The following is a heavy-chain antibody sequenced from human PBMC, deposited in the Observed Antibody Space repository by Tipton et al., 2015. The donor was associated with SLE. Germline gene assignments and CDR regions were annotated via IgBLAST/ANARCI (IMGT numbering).Heavy chain of an antibody. Sequence: LRLSCTVSGGSISSYYWSWIRQPPGKGLEWIGYIYCSGSTNYNPSLKSRVTISVDTSKNQFSLKLSSVTAADTAVYYCARGEGQWLVRGSFDYWGQGTLVTVSS. D-gene: IGHD6-19*01. J-gene: IGHJ4*02. V-gene: IGHV4-59*01. CDR2: IYCSGST. CDR1: GGSISSYY. CDR3: ARGEGQWLVRGSFDY.